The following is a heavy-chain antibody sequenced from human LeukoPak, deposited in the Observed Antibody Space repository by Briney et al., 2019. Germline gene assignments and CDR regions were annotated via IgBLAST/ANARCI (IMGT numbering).Heavy chain of an antibody. D-gene: IGHD3-10*01. J-gene: IGHJ6*02. CDR1: GFTFSSYW. CDR2: INSDGSST. CDR3: ARGVNSYYYYGMDV. V-gene: IGHV3-74*01. Sequence: GGSLRLSCAASGFTFSSYWMHWVRQAPGKGLVWVSRINSDGSSTSYADSVKGRFTISRDNAKNTLYPQMNSLRAEDTAVYYCARGVNSYYYYGMDVWGQGTTVTVSS.